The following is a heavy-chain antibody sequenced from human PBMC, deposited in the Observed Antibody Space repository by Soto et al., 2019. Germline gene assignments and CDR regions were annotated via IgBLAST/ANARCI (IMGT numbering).Heavy chain of an antibody. Sequence: QVQLVESGGGVVQPGRSLRLSCPASGFTLSAYAMYWVRQAPGKGLEWVALLSYDGSKTYYADSVRGRFTISRDNSKNTVYLQMSRLRTEDTAVYYCARGPLIAVPLPLGYYGMDVWGQGTTVSVSS. D-gene: IGHD6-19*01. CDR2: LSYDGSKT. CDR1: GFTLSAYA. CDR3: ARGPLIAVPLPLGYYGMDV. V-gene: IGHV3-30-3*01. J-gene: IGHJ6*02.